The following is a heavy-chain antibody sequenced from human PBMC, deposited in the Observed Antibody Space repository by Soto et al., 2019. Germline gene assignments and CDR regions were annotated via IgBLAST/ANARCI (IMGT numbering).Heavy chain of an antibody. CDR1: GCTFSSYG. D-gene: IGHD2-21*01. J-gene: IGHJ1*01. CDR3: TRNTSLDCALGN. V-gene: IGHV3-48*02. CDR2: ISSSSSTI. Sequence: GGPKRDPKGASGCTFSSYGMNWVSQSPRKGLEWVSYISSSSSTIYYADSVKCLFTISRDNANNSLYLQMNSLRDEVLAVYYCTRNTSLDCALGNCGQGPLVTGSS.